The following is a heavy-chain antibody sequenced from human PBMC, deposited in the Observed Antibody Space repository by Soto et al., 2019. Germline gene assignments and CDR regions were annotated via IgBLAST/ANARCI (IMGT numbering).Heavy chain of an antibody. CDR2: ISGSGIGT. Sequence: PGGSLRLSCAASGFTFRSYAMSWVRQAPGKGLEWVSGISGSGIGTHYADSVKGRFTVSRDNSKNTLYLQMNNLRAEDTAVYNCAKEPVGPDWYFDLWGRGTLVTVSS. V-gene: IGHV3-23*01. CDR3: AKEPVGPDWYFDL. CDR1: GFTFRSYA. J-gene: IGHJ2*01.